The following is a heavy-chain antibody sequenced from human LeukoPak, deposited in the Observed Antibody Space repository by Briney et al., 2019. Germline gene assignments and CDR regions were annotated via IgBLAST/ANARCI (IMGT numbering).Heavy chain of an antibody. V-gene: IGHV4-30-4*08. CDR3: ARERGSLDGAEYFQY. D-gene: IGHD6-13*01. CDR2: IYYSGST. J-gene: IGHJ1*01. CDR1: GGSISSGDYY. Sequence: PSQTLSLTCTVSGGSISSGDYYWSWIRQPPGKGLEWIGYIYYSGSTYYDPSLKSRVTISVDTSKNQFSLKLSSVTAADTAVYYCARERGSLDGAEYFQYWGQGTLVTVSS.